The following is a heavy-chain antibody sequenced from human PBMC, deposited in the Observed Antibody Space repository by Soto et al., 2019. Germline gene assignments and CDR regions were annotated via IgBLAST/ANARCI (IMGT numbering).Heavy chain of an antibody. D-gene: IGHD6-13*01. CDR3: AREGGVSSSWYSYGMDV. CDR2: IYYSGST. J-gene: IGHJ6*02. Sequence: PSETLSLTCTVSGGSISSYYWSWIRQPPGKGLEWIGYIYYSGSTNYNPSLKSRVTISVDTSKNQFSLKLSSVTAADTAVYYCAREGGVSSSWYSYGMDVWGQGTTVTVSS. CDR1: GGSISSYY. V-gene: IGHV4-59*01.